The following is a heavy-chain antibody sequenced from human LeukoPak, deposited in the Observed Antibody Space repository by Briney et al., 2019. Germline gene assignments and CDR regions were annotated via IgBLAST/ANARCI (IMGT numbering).Heavy chain of an antibody. D-gene: IGHD3-9*01. Sequence: GGSLRLSCAASGFTFNDYGMNWVRQAPGKGLEWVSTISDTGISTYYADSVKGRFTISRDNSRDTLYLQMNSLRAEDTALYFCVKGDNYILTSYYNSFDYWGQGTLVTVSS. J-gene: IGHJ4*02. CDR2: ISDTGIST. CDR3: VKGDNYILTSYYNSFDY. V-gene: IGHV3-23*01. CDR1: GFTFNDYG.